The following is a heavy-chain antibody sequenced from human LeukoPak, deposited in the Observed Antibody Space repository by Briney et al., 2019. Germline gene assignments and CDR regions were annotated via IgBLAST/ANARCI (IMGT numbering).Heavy chain of an antibody. D-gene: IGHD6-19*01. CDR3: ARDSAVAGMDY. J-gene: IGHJ4*02. Sequence: SETLSLTCTVSGGSISSYYWSWIRQPPGKGLEWIGYIYYSGSTNYNPSLKSRVTISVDTSKNQFSLKLSSVTAADTAVYYCARDSAVAGMDYWGQGTVVTVSS. V-gene: IGHV4-59*01. CDR2: IYYSGST. CDR1: GGSISSYY.